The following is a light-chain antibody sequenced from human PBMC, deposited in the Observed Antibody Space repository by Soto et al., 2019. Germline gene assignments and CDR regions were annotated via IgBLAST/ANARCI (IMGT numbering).Light chain of an antibody. CDR3: QQSFIAPWT. CDR2: GAS. Sequence: EIVMTQSPATLSVSPGERATLSCRASQSVSSNLAWYQQKPGQAPRLLIYGASTRATGIPARFSGSGSGTEFTLTLSSLQAEDSATYYCQQSFIAPWTFGQGTKVEIK. V-gene: IGKV3-15*01. J-gene: IGKJ1*01. CDR1: QSVSSN.